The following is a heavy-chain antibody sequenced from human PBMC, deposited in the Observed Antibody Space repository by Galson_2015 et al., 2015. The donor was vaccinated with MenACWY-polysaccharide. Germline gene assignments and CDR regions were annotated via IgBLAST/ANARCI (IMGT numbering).Heavy chain of an antibody. J-gene: IGHJ6*02. CDR1: GFIFSSYS. CDR2: MNSSGSHT. Sequence: SLRLSCAASGFIFSSYSMNWVRQAPGKGLEWVSYMNSSGSHTYYADSVKGRFTISRDNAKNSLYLEMNDLRVEDTAVYYCARIFEYVTMTRVSTRSQYHGLDVSGQGTPVTVS. D-gene: IGHD3-10*01. CDR3: ARIFEYVTMTRVSTRSQYHGLDV. V-gene: IGHV3-21*01.